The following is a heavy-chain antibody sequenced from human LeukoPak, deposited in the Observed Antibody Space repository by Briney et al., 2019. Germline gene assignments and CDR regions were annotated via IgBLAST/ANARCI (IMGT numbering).Heavy chain of an antibody. CDR2: ISSSSSYI. J-gene: IGHJ5*02. CDR3: ARGVLDRYTYSSSWYHWFDP. CDR1: GFTFSSYS. Sequence: PGGSLRLSCAASGFTFSSYSMNWVRQAPGKGLEWVSSISSSSSYIYYADSVKGRFTISRDNAKNSLYLQMNSLRAEDTAVYYCARGVLDRYTYSSSWYHWFDPWGQGTLVTVSS. D-gene: IGHD6-13*01. V-gene: IGHV3-21*01.